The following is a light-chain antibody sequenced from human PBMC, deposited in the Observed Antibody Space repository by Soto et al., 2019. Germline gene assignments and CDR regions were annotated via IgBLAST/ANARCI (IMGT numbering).Light chain of an antibody. J-gene: IGKJ4*01. CDR1: QSVSSD. CDR3: QQYNNWLT. Sequence: EIVMTQSPATLSVSPGERATLSCRASQSVSSDLAWYQQKPGQAPRLLIYGASARATGLPARFSGSGSGTEFTLTISRLQSEDFAVYYCQQYNNWLTFGGGTKVEIK. V-gene: IGKV3-15*01. CDR2: GAS.